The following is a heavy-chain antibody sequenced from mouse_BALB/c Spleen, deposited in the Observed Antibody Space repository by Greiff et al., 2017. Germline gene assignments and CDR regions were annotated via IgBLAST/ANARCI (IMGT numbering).Heavy chain of an antibody. J-gene: IGHJ2*01. V-gene: IGHV1S135*01. D-gene: IGHD1-2*01. CDR3: ARLGTAYYFDY. Sequence: VQLQQSGPELMKPGASVKISCKASGYSFTSYYMHWVKQSHGKSLEWIGYIDPFNGGTSYNQKFKGKATLTVDKSSSTAYMHLSSLTSEDSAVYYCARLGTAYYFDYWGQGTTLTVSS. CDR2: IDPFNGGT. CDR1: GYSFTSYY.